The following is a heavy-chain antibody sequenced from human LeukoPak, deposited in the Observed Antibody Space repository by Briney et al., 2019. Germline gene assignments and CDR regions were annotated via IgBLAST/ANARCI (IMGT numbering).Heavy chain of an antibody. Sequence: PGGSLRLSCSASGFTFSDYDTNWVRQAPGKGLEWVSSISYLSSHVYYGDSVKGRFSISRDNAKNSLYLQMNSLGAEDTAISYCGRAFPPLRTSSAGDLWGQGILVTVSS. J-gene: IGHJ4*02. CDR3: GRAFPPLRTSSAGDL. CDR1: GFTFSDYD. D-gene: IGHD3-16*01. V-gene: IGHV3-21*01. CDR2: ISYLSSHV.